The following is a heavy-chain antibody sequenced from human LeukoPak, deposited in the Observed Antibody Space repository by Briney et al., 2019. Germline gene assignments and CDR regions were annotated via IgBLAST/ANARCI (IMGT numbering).Heavy chain of an antibody. CDR1: GYTFTSYD. V-gene: IGHV3-30*07. J-gene: IGHJ6*04. CDR3: AELGITMIGGV. D-gene: IGHD3-10*02. Sequence: SCKASGYTFTSYDINWVRQATGQGLEWVAVISYDGSNKYYADSVKGRFTISRDNAKNSLYLQMNSLRAEDTAVYYCAELGITMIGGVWGKGTTVTISS. CDR2: ISYDGSNK.